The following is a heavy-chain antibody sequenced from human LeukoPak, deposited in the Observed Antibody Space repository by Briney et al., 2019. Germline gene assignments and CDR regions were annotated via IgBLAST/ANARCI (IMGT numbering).Heavy chain of an antibody. CDR3: AIGRISARPGLDY. D-gene: IGHD6-6*01. CDR2: ISSSGTT. Sequence: GGSLRLSCAASEFTFSSFAMTWVRQAPGKGLEWVSSISSSGTTSAADSVKGRFTISRDKTKDTMFLQMNSLRTEDTALYYWAIGRISARPGLDYWGQGTLVTVSS. J-gene: IGHJ4*02. CDR1: EFTFSSFA. V-gene: IGHV3-23*01.